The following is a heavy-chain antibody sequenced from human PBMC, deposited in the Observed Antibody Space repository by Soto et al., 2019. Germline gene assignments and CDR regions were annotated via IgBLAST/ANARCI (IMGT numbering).Heavy chain of an antibody. J-gene: IGHJ6*04. D-gene: IGHD4-4*01. CDR2: INHSGST. V-gene: IGHV4-34*01. Sequence: SETLSLTCAVYGGSFSGYYWSWIRQPPGKGLEWIGEINHSGSTNYNPSLKSRVTISVDTSKNQFSLKLSSVTAADTAVYYCARDGDGRMTTNPYYHNGMDVWGTGTTVTVSS. CDR3: ARDGDGRMTTNPYYHNGMDV. CDR1: GGSFSGYY.